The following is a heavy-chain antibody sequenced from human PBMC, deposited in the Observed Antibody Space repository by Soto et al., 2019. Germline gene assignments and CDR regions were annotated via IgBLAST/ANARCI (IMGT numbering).Heavy chain of an antibody. CDR1: GYTFTDYY. V-gene: IGHV1-2*04. Sequence: QVQLVQSGAEVKKPGASVKVSCKTSGYTFTDYYVHWVRQAPGQGLEWMVWINPTSGDTNYAQKFQGWVTMTRDTSISTAYIELSRLKSDDTAAYFCARGTDYWGQGTLVTVSS. CDR3: ARGTDY. J-gene: IGHJ4*02. CDR2: INPTSGDT.